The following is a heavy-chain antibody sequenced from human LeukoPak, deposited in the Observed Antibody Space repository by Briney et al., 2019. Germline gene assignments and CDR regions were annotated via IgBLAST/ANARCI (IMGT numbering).Heavy chain of an antibody. V-gene: IGHV4-4*02. CDR1: GGSINSSNW. Sequence: PSGTLSLTCAVSGGSINSSNWWNWVRQPPGKRLEWIGEVYHSGSTSYNPSLTSRVTISVDKSKNQFSLKLSSVTAADTAVYYCARVPYSNNWYYTSDDWYFDLWGRGTLVTVSS. CDR2: VYHSGST. D-gene: IGHD6-13*01. J-gene: IGHJ2*01. CDR3: ARVPYSNNWYYTSDDWYFDL.